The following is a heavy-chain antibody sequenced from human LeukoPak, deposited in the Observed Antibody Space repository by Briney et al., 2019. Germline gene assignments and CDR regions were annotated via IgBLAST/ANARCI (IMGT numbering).Heavy chain of an antibody. V-gene: IGHV4-34*01. CDR3: TISGIAAAQPIN. CDR2: INHSGST. D-gene: IGHD6-13*01. J-gene: IGHJ4*01. Sequence: WETLSLTCAVYGESFSGYYWSWIRQPPGKGLEWIGEINHSGSTNYNPSVKGRVTISVDTSKNQFTLKLSSTPAADTALYHCTISGIAAAQPINWGHRTPGTVSS. CDR1: GESFSGYY.